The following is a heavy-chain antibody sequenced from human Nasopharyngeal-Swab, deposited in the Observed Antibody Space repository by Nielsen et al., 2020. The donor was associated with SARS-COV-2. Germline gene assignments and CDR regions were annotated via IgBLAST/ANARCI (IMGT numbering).Heavy chain of an antibody. Sequence: SETLSLTCAVSGGSFSGYYWSWIRQPPGKGLEWIGEINHSGSTNYNPSLKSRVTISVDTSKNQFSLKLSSVTAAGTAVYYCARGPRTIFGVVIIGFDPWGQGTLVTVSS. CDR3: ARGPRTIFGVVIIGFDP. J-gene: IGHJ5*02. CDR2: INHSGST. V-gene: IGHV4-34*01. D-gene: IGHD3-3*01. CDR1: GGSFSGYY.